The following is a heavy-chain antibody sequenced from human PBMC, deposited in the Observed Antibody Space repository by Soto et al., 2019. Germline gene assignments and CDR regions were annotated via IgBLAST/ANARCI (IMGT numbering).Heavy chain of an antibody. V-gene: IGHV3-30*18. CDR3: AKDEYYDFWSGYPHLYGMDV. CDR1: GFTFSSYG. CDR2: ISYDGSNK. J-gene: IGHJ6*02. Sequence: PGGSLRLSCAASGFTFSSYGMHWVRQAPGKGLEWVAVISYDGSNKYYADSVKGRFTISRDNSKNTLYLQMNSLRAEDTAVYYCAKDEYYDFWSGYPHLYGMDVWGPGTTVTVSS. D-gene: IGHD3-3*01.